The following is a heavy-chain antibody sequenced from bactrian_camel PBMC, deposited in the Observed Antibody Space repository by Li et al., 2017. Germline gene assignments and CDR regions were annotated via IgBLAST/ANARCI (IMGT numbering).Heavy chain of an antibody. CDR2: MLEGDGST. D-gene: IGHD6*01. J-gene: IGHJ4*01. V-gene: IGHV3S26*01. CDR1: GDSISRYC. CDR3: AADTYGGSWPRERPEYALGLTGIIS. Sequence: VQLVESGGGSVQVGGSLRLSCVVSGDSISRYCMAWFRQAPGKGREGVAMLEGDGSTSYGDSVRGRFTISQDNAKNTLYLQMNNLKPEDTAMYYCAADTYGGSWPRERPEYALGLTGIISGARAPRSPSP.